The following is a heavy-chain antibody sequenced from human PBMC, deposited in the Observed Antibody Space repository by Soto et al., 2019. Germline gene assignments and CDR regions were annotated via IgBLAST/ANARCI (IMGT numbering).Heavy chain of an antibody. V-gene: IGHV4-34*01. CDR1: GGSFSGYY. D-gene: IGHD3-10*01. Sequence: PSETLSLTCAVYGGSFSGYYWSWIRQPPGKGLEWIGEINHSGSTNYNPSLKSRVTISVDTSKNQFSLKLSSVTAADTAVYYCARRHYYGSGSYYKAPYFQHWGQGTLVTVSS. J-gene: IGHJ1*01. CDR3: ARRHYYGSGSYYKAPYFQH. CDR2: INHSGST.